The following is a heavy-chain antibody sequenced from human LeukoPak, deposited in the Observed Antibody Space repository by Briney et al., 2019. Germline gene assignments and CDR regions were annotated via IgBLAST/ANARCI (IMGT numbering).Heavy chain of an antibody. V-gene: IGHV3-64D*06. J-gene: IGHJ1*01. CDR3: VKDPVAGPAVYAEYFHH. Sequence: PGGSLRLSCSASGFTFSSYAMHWVRQAPGKGLEYVSGISSNGGSTYYADSVKGRFTISRDNSKNTLYLQMSSLRAEDTALYYCVKDPVAGPAVYAEYFHHWGQGTLVTVSS. CDR2: ISSNGGST. CDR1: GFTFSSYA. D-gene: IGHD6-19*01.